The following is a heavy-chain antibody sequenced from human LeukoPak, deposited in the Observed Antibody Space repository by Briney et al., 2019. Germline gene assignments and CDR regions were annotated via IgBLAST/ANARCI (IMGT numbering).Heavy chain of an antibody. J-gene: IGHJ6*03. D-gene: IGHD2-2*01. Sequence: GASVKVSCKASGYTFTGYYMHWVRQAPGQGLEWMGWMNPNSGNTGYAQKFQGRVTMTRNTSISTAYMELSSLRSEDTAVYYCARGVRGLVVVPAAYYYYYYMDVWGKGTTVTVSS. CDR1: GYTFTGYY. V-gene: IGHV1-8*02. CDR3: ARGVRGLVVVPAAYYYYYYMDV. CDR2: MNPNSGNT.